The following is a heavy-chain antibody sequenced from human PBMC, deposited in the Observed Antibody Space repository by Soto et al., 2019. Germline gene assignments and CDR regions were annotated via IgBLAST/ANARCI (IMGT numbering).Heavy chain of an antibody. D-gene: IGHD6-13*01. V-gene: IGHV4-59*01. CDR3: AREGSDSSSWYRAGGYYYYGMDV. Sequence: QVQLQESGPGLVKPSETLSLTCTVSGGSISSYYWSWIRQPPGKGLEWIGYIYYSGSTNYNPSLKSRVTISVDTSKSQFSLKLSSVTAADTAVYYCAREGSDSSSWYRAGGYYYYGMDVWGQGTTVTVSS. J-gene: IGHJ6*02. CDR2: IYYSGST. CDR1: GGSISSYY.